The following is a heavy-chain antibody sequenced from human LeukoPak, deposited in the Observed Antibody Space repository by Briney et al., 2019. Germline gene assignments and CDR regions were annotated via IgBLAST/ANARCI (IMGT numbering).Heavy chain of an antibody. Sequence: PSETLSLTCTVSGGSISSSSYYWGWIRQPPGKGLEWIGTIYYSGSTYYNPSLKSRVTISEDTSKNQFSLKLSSVTAADTAVYYCARVVARPGGAFDIWGQGTMVTVSS. D-gene: IGHD3-10*01. CDR1: GGSISSSSYY. CDR3: ARVVARPGGAFDI. V-gene: IGHV4-39*02. CDR2: IYYSGST. J-gene: IGHJ3*02.